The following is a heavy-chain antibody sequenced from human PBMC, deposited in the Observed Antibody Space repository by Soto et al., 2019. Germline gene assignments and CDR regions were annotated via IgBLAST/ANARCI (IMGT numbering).Heavy chain of an antibody. J-gene: IGHJ4*02. V-gene: IGHV2-70*01. CDR3: ARIWTPYSSSWYIDY. Sequence: VSGPTLVNPTQTLTLTCTFSGFSLSTSGMCVSWIRQPPGKALEWLALIDWDDDKYYSTSLKTRLTISKDTSKNQVVLTMTNMDPVDTATYYCARIWTPYSSSWYIDYWGQGTLVTVSS. CDR2: IDWDDDK. CDR1: GFSLSTSGMC. D-gene: IGHD6-13*01.